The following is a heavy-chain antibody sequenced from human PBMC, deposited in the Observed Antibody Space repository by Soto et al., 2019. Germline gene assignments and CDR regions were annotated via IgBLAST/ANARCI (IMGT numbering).Heavy chain of an antibody. Sequence: SETLSLTCTVSGGSISSGGYYWSWIRQHPGKGLEWIGYIYYSGSTYYNPSLKSRVTISVDTSKNQFSLKLSSVTAADTAVYYCARGHLAAAGMIDYWGQGTLVTVSS. CDR1: GGSISSGGYY. D-gene: IGHD6-13*01. CDR3: ARGHLAAAGMIDY. CDR2: IYYSGST. V-gene: IGHV4-31*03. J-gene: IGHJ4*02.